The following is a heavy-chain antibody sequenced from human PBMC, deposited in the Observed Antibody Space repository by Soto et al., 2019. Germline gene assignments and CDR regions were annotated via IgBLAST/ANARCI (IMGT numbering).Heavy chain of an antibody. J-gene: IGHJ4*02. D-gene: IGHD3-22*01. CDR1: GGSISSYY. CDR3: ARGGDSSSWYFGDSSGYYPNY. Sequence: SETLSLTCTVSGGSISSYYWSWIRQPPGKGLEWIGYIYYSGSTNYNPSLKSRVTISVDTSKNQFSLKLSSVTAADTAVYYCARGGDSSSWYFGDSSGYYPNYWGQGTLVTVS. V-gene: IGHV4-59*01. CDR2: IYYSGST.